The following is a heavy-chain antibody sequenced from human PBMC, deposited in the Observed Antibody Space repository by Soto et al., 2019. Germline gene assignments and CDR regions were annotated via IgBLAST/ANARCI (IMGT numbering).Heavy chain of an antibody. CDR1: GDSISSGDYY. CDR3: ARSRYCSSTSCFTLGDYFDS. Sequence: SETLSLTCTVSGDSISSGDYYWSWIRQPPGKGLEWIGHIYYSGTTYYNPALKSRVTISVDTSKNQFSLKLSSVTAADTAVYHCARSRYCSSTSCFTLGDYFDSWGQGTLVPVYS. D-gene: IGHD2-2*01. CDR2: IYYSGTT. V-gene: IGHV4-30-4*01. J-gene: IGHJ4*02.